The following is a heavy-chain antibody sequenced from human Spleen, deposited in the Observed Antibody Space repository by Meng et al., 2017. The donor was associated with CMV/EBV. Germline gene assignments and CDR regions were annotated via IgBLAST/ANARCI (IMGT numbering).Heavy chain of an antibody. V-gene: IGHV3-7*03. Sequence: GGSLRLSCAASGFHFSTYWMSWVRQAPGKALEWVANINQDGSQRNYVDSVKGRFTISRDNAKNSMYLQMSSLRAEDTAVYYCAREKGYSGSWVNYFDYWGQGTLVTVS. CDR2: INQDGSQR. J-gene: IGHJ4*02. D-gene: IGHD6-13*01. CDR1: GFHFSTYW. CDR3: AREKGYSGSWVNYFDY.